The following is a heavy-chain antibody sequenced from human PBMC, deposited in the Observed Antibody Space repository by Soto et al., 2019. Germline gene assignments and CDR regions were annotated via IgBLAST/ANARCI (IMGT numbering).Heavy chain of an antibody. CDR1: GASINNNDYY. CDR3: ARMSYFYDKWYFDL. CDR2: VYYSGST. J-gene: IGHJ2*01. V-gene: IGHV4-30-4*01. D-gene: IGHD3-22*01. Sequence: QLQESGPGLVMPSQTLSLTCTVSGASINNNDYYWSWIRQTPGKVLEWIGYVYYSGSTDYIPSLKSRPSMSLDKSPHQFSLRRSSVTAADTAAYYCARMSYFYDKWYFDLWGSGTLVTVSS.